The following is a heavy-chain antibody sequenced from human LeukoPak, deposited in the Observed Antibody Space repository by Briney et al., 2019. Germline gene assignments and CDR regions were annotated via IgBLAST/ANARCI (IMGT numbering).Heavy chain of an antibody. J-gene: IGHJ3*02. D-gene: IGHD2-8*01. Sequence: PSETLSLTCTVSGYSISSDYYWGWIRQPPGKGLEWIGSIYHSGSTYYNPSLKSRVTISVDTSKNQFSLKLSSVTAADTAVYYCASEEYAVKNAFDIWGQGTMVTVSS. CDR2: IYHSGST. CDR3: ASEEYAVKNAFDI. V-gene: IGHV4-38-2*02. CDR1: GYSISSDYY.